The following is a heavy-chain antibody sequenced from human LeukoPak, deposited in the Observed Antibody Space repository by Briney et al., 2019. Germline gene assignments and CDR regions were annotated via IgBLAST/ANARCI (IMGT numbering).Heavy chain of an antibody. Sequence: GSLRLSCAAPGFTLSSYGMHWVRQALGKGLEWVAFIRYDGSNKYYADSVKGRFTISRDNSKNTLYLQMNSLRAEDTAVYYCAKLDTAMVRNYFDYWGQGTLVTVSS. V-gene: IGHV3-30*02. J-gene: IGHJ4*02. CDR3: AKLDTAMVRNYFDY. CDR1: GFTLSSYG. D-gene: IGHD5-18*01. CDR2: IRYDGSNK.